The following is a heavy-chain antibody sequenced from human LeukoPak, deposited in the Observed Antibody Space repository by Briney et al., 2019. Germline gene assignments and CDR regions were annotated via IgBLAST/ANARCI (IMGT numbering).Heavy chain of an antibody. V-gene: IGHV3-23*01. Sequence: GGSLRLSCAASGFSFNNYAMSWVRQAPGKGLEWVSAINTSGGGTYYADSVKGRFTVSRHNSKNPLSLQMDSLRVEDTARYYCAKDWSTVVTPKGYYFDSWGKGTLVTVSS. J-gene: IGHJ4*02. CDR2: INTSGGGT. CDR3: AKDWSTVVTPKGYYFDS. CDR1: GFSFNNYA. D-gene: IGHD2-21*02.